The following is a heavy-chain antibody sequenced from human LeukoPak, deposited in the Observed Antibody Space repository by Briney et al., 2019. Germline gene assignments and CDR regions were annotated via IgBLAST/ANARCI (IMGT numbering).Heavy chain of an antibody. CDR2: IYHSGTT. Sequence: SESLSLTCAVSGGSISRSNWWSWVPQPPGKRLELIGEIYHSGTTNYNPSLKSRVTISVDKSKNQFSLKLSSVTAADTAVYYCARRNYGSGSYFDYWGQGTLVTVSS. CDR1: GGSISRSNW. J-gene: IGHJ4*02. D-gene: IGHD3-10*01. V-gene: IGHV4-4*02. CDR3: ARRNYGSGSYFDY.